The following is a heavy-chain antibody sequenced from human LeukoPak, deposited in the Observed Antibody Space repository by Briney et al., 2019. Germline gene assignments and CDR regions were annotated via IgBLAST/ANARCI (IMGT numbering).Heavy chain of an antibody. Sequence: PSETLSLTCTVSGGSISSSSYYWGWIRQPPGKGLEWIGSIYYSGSTYYNPSLKSRVTISVDTSKNQFSLKLSSVTAADTAVYYCARHGGYSYGPFDYWGQGTLVTVSS. D-gene: IGHD5-18*01. CDR3: ARHGGYSYGPFDY. CDR2: IYYSGST. J-gene: IGHJ4*02. V-gene: IGHV4-39*01. CDR1: GGSISSSSYY.